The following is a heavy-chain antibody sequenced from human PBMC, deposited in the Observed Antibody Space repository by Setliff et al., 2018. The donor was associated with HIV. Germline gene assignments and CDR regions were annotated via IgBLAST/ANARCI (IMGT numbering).Heavy chain of an antibody. D-gene: IGHD6-13*01. CDR2: IYHSGIT. V-gene: IGHV4-61*08. CDR1: GGSISSGGYY. CDR3: ARGFGSSWGGNYYYYYMDV. J-gene: IGHJ6*03. Sequence: ASETLSLTCTVSGGSISSGGYYWSWIRQHPGKGLEWIGYIYHSGITYYNPSLKSRVTISVDTSKNQFSLKLGSVTAADTAVYYCARGFGSSWGGNYYYYYMDVWGKGTTVTVSS.